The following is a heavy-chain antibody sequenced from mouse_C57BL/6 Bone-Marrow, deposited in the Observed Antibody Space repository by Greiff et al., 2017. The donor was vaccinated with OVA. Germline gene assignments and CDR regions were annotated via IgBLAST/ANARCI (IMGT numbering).Heavy chain of an antibody. D-gene: IGHD1-1*01. CDR2: IDPANGNT. J-gene: IGHJ2*01. CDR3: ARGYYGSSLYFDY. V-gene: IGHV14-3*01. Sequence: EVQRVESVAELVRPGASVKLSCTASGFNIKNTYMHWVKQRPEQGLEWIGRIDPANGNTKYAPKFQGKATITADTSSNTAYLQLSSLTSEDTAIYYCARGYYGSSLYFDYWGQGTTLTVSS. CDR1: GFNIKNTY.